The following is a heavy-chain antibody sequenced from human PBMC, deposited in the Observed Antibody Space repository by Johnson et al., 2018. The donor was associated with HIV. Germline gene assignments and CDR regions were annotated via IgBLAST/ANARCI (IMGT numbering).Heavy chain of an antibody. CDR3: ARDRIPYNWNYEGDAFDI. D-gene: IGHD1-7*01. CDR1: GFTFSGYA. CDR2: IKQDGSEK. J-gene: IGHJ3*02. V-gene: IGHV3-7*01. Sequence: VQLVESGGGLVQPGGSLKLSCAASGFTFSGYAMHWVRQAPGQGLAWVANIKQDGSEKYYVDSVKGRLTISKDNAKNSLYLQMNSLRAEDTAVYYCARDRIPYNWNYEGDAFDIWGQGTMVTVPS.